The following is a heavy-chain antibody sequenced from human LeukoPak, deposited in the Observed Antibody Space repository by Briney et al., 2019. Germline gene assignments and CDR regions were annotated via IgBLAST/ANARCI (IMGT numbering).Heavy chain of an antibody. CDR3: ARQAGGSRGLKKRAYYFDY. V-gene: IGHV4-61*01. CDR2: IYYSGST. Sequence: PSETLSLTCTVSGGSVSSGSYYWSWIRQPPGKGLEWIGYIYYSGSTNYNPSLKSRVTISVDTSKNQFSLKLSSVTAADTAVYYCARQAGGSRGLKKRAYYFDYWGQGTLVTVSS. D-gene: IGHD3-10*01. CDR1: GGSVSSGSYY. J-gene: IGHJ4*02.